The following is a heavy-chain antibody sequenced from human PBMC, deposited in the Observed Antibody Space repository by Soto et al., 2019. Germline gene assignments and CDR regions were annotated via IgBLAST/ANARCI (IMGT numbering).Heavy chain of an antibody. Sequence: TSETLSLTCAVYGGSFSGYYWSWIRQPPGKGLEWIGEINHSGSTNYNPSLKSRVTISVDTSKNQFSLKLSSVTAADTAVYYCMLGSGWKDFDYWGQGTLVTVS. CDR2: INHSGST. CDR3: MLGSGWKDFDY. J-gene: IGHJ4*02. V-gene: IGHV4-34*01. D-gene: IGHD3-22*01. CDR1: GGSFSGYY.